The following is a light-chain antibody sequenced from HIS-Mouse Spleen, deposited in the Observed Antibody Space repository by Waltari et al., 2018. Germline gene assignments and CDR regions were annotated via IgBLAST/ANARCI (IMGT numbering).Light chain of an antibody. CDR2: EGS. Sequence: QSALTPPASVSGSPGQSITISCTGTSSDVGPYNLVSWYQQHPGKAPKLMIYEGSKRPSGVSNRFSGSKSGNTASLTISGLQAEDEAVYYCCSYAGSSPYVVFGGGTKLTVL. V-gene: IGLV2-23*01. CDR1: SSDVGPYNL. CDR3: CSYAGSSPYVV. J-gene: IGLJ2*01.